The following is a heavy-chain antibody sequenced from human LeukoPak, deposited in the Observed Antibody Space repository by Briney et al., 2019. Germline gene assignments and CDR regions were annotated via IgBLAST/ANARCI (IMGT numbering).Heavy chain of an antibody. CDR2: IIPILGIA. J-gene: IGHJ5*02. Sequence: SVKVSCKASGGTFSSYTISWVRQAPGQGLEWMGRIIPILGIADYAQKFQGRVTITADKSTSTAYMELSSLRSEDTAVYYCARDRTISNWFDPWGQGTLVTVSS. CDR3: ARDRTISNWFDP. V-gene: IGHV1-69*04. D-gene: IGHD2/OR15-2a*01. CDR1: GGTFSSYT.